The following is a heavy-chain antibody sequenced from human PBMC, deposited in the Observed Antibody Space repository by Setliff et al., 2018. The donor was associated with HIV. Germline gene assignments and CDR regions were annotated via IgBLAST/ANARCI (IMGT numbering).Heavy chain of an antibody. CDR2: IYTSGST. CDR3: ARGGDYYGSGSYSDY. J-gene: IGHJ4*02. Sequence: SETLSLTCTVSGGSISSYYWSWIRQPAGKGLEWIGRIYTSGSTNYNPSLKSRVTMSVDTYKNQFSLKLSSVTAADTAVYYCARGGDYYGSGSYSDYWGQGTLVTVSS. CDR1: GGSISSYY. D-gene: IGHD3-10*01. V-gene: IGHV4-4*07.